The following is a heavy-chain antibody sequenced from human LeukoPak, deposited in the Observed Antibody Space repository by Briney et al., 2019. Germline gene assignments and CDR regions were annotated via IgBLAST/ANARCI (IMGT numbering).Heavy chain of an antibody. CDR1: GFTFSSYA. J-gene: IGHJ3*02. D-gene: IGHD2-15*01. Sequence: GGSLRLSCAASGFTFSSYAMSWVRQAPGKGLEWASAISGSGSSTYYADPVKGRFTISRDNSKNTLYLQMNSLRAEDTAVYSCVKDAYCSGGSCYGYAFDIWGQGTMVTVSS. V-gene: IGHV3-23*01. CDR2: ISGSGSST. CDR3: VKDAYCSGGSCYGYAFDI.